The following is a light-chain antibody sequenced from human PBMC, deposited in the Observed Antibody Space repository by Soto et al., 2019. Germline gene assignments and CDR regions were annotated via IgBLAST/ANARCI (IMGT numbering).Light chain of an antibody. CDR1: SSNIGSNY. CDR2: RSN. CDR3: AAWDDSLRGVV. V-gene: IGLV1-47*01. J-gene: IGLJ2*01. Sequence: QSVLTQPPSASGTPGQRVTISCSGSSSNIGSNYVYWYQQLPGTAPKLLIYRSNQRPSGVPDRFSGSKSGTSASLALSGLRSEDEAHYYCAAWDDSLRGVVFGGGTKLTVL.